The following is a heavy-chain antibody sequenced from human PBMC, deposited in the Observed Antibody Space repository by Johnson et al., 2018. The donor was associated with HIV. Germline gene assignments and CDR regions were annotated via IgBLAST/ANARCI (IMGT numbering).Heavy chain of an antibody. D-gene: IGHD5-18*01. CDR3: AKERLLHDAFDF. CDR1: GFTFSSYG. CDR2: ISYDGKNK. Sequence: QVQLVESGGGVVQPGRSLRLSCAASGFTFSSYGMHWVRQAPGKGLEGVAVISYDGKNKYYADSVKGRFTIPRDKSKNTMYLQMNSLRDEDTAVYHCAKERLLHDAFDFWGQGTMVTVSS. J-gene: IGHJ3*01. V-gene: IGHV3-30*18.